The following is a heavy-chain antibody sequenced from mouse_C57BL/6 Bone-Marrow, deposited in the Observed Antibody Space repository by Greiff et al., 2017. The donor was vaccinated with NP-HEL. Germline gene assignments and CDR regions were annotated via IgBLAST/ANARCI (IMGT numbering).Heavy chain of an antibody. Sequence: EVQLVESGGGLVQPGGSLKLSCAASGFTFSDYGMAWVRQAPRKGPEWVAFISNLAYSIYYADTVTGRFTLSRENAKNTLYLEMSSLRAEDTAMYYCARRGNYYGSSHWYFDVWGTGTTVTVSS. D-gene: IGHD1-1*01. CDR1: GFTFSDYG. CDR3: ARRGNYYGSSHWYFDV. J-gene: IGHJ1*03. V-gene: IGHV5-15*01. CDR2: ISNLAYSI.